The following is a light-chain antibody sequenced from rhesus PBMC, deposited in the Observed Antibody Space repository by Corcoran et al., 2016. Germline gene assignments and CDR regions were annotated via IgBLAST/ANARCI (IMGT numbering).Light chain of an antibody. CDR1: QGITND. J-gene: IGKJ4*01. V-gene: IGKV1-21*01. CDR2: KAS. CDR3: QHYYIPPLT. Sequence: DIQMTQSPSSLSASVGDRVTITCRASQGITNDLAWYQQKPWKTPKLLIYKASRLQSGIPSRFRGRGSGTDFTLTISSLQSEDFATYYCQHYYIPPLTYGGGTKVEL.